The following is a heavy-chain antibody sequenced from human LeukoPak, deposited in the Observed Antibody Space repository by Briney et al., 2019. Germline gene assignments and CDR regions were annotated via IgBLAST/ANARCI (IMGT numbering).Heavy chain of an antibody. Sequence: PGRSLTLSCAASGFIFSTYRMHWVRQAPGKGLEWVAVISNTGSNKYYADSVKGRFTVSRDNSKNTVYLQMNSLRTEDTAVYYCAKWGSGYYFDYWGQGSVVTVPS. J-gene: IGHJ4*02. D-gene: IGHD3-16*01. CDR3: AKWGSGYYFDY. V-gene: IGHV3-30*18. CDR1: GFIFSTYR. CDR2: ISNTGSNK.